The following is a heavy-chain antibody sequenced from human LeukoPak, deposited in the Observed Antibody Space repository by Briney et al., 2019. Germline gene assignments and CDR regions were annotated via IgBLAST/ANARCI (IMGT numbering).Heavy chain of an antibody. D-gene: IGHD4-17*01. Sequence: PGGSLRLSCAASGFPFSTYAMSWVRQAPGKGLEWVSSIRGSDGSTYYADSVKGRFTISRDNSKNTLYLQMNSLRAEDTAVYYCAKDVYGDYGGLDYWGQGTLVIVSS. CDR2: IRGSDGST. J-gene: IGHJ4*02. CDR3: AKDVYGDYGGLDY. CDR1: GFPFSTYA. V-gene: IGHV3-23*01.